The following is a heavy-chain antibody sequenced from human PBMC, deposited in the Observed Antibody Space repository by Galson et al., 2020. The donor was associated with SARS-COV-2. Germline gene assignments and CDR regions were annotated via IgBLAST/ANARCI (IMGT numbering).Heavy chain of an antibody. Sequence: GESLKISCAASGFTFSGHVMHWVRQAPGKGLEEVALIWPDESKIDYGESVKGRFTISRDNSKNMLYLQMNSLRAEDTALYYCARDSKAGSIDYWGQGTLVTVSS. CDR2: IWPDESKI. CDR3: ARDSKAGSIDY. CDR1: GFTFSGHV. V-gene: IGHV3-33*01. J-gene: IGHJ4*02. D-gene: IGHD1-26*01.